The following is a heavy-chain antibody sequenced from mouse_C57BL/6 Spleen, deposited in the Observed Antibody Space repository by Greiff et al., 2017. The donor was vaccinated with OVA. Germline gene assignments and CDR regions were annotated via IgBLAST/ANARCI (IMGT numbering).Heavy chain of an antibody. CDR1: GFNIKNTY. CDR3: ATSPYDLYGRFAC. Sequence: VQLQQSVAELVRPGASVKLSCTASGFNIKNTYMHWVKQRPEQGLEWIGRIDPANGNTKYAPKFQGKATITADTSSNTAYLQRSSLTSEGTAIYYCATSPYDLYGRFACWGQGTLVTVSA. D-gene: IGHD2-12*01. V-gene: IGHV14-3*01. CDR2: IDPANGNT. J-gene: IGHJ3*01.